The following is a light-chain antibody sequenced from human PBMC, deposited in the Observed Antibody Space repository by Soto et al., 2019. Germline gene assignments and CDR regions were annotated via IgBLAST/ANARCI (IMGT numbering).Light chain of an antibody. J-gene: IGKJ2*01. Sequence: DIQMTQSPSTLSASVGDTVTITCRASQSLSYWLAWYQQKPGQAPKLLIHKASTLESGLPSRFSGSGSGTEFTLIISSLQPHDFSTFYCQHYDRFPYTFGQGTKLDIK. CDR3: QHYDRFPYT. CDR1: QSLSYW. V-gene: IGKV1-5*03. CDR2: KAS.